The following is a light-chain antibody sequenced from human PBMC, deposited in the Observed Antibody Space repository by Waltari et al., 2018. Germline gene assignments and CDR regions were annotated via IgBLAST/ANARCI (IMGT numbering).Light chain of an antibody. CDR1: NSDVGGYNY. CDR3: SSYAGGNNFYV. J-gene: IGLJ1*01. Sequence: QSALTQPPSASGSLGQSVPISCTGTNSDVGGYNYVSWYHQYPGKAPKLIIYEVTKRPSGVPDRFSGSKSGNTASLTVSGLQAEDEADYYCSSYAGGNNFYVFGTGTKVTVL. V-gene: IGLV2-8*01. CDR2: EVT.